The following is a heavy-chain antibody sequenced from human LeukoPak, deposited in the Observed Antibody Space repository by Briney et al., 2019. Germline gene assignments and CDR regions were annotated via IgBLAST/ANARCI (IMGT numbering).Heavy chain of an antibody. J-gene: IGHJ4*02. Sequence: SVKVSCKASGGTFSSYAISAVRQAPGHGLEWMVRIIPIFGSANYPQKFQGRVTITTDESTSTAYMELSSLRSEDTAVYYCARAAVTPTTYYFDYWGQGTLVTVSS. D-gene: IGHD1-14*01. CDR1: GGTFSSYA. CDR3: ARAAVTPTTYYFDY. CDR2: IIPIFGSA. V-gene: IGHV1-69*05.